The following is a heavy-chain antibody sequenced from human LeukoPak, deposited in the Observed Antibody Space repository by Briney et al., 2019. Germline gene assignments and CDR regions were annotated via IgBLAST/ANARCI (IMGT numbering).Heavy chain of an antibody. V-gene: IGHV3-15*01. J-gene: IGHJ4*02. CDR2: IKSKTGGGAT. CDR1: GFTFSNAW. D-gene: IGHD4-17*01. CDR3: TTSPPRATVTTD. Sequence: GGSLRLSCAASGFTFSNAWMNWVRQAPGKGLEWVGRIKSKTGGGATDYAAPVKGRFTISRDDSRNTLYLQMNSPKIEDTAVYYCTTSPPRATVTTDWGQGTLVTVSS.